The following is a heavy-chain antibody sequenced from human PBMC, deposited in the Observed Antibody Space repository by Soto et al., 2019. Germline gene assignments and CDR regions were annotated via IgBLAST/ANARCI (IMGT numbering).Heavy chain of an antibody. CDR1: GYTFTSYG. J-gene: IGHJ6*02. CDR3: ARYLAGYYYYGMYV. CDR2: ISAYNGNT. V-gene: IGHV1-18*01. Sequence: QVQLVQSGAEVKKPGASVKVSCKASGYTFTSYGISWVRQAPGQGLEWMGWISAYNGNTNYAQKLQGRVTMTTDTSTSTPYMELRILRSDDTSLSYYARYLAGYYYYGMYVWGQGTTVTVSS.